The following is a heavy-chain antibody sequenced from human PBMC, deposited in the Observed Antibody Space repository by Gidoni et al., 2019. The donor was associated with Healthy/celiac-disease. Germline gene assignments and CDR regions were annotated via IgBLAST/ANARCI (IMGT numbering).Heavy chain of an antibody. CDR2: ISYDGSNK. CDR3: ARERLGKGGFDY. D-gene: IGHD1-26*01. V-gene: IGHV3-30-3*01. J-gene: IGHJ4*02. Sequence: QVQLVESGGGVVQPGRSLRLSCAASGFTFSSYAMHWVRQAPGKGREWVAVISYDGSNKYYADSVKGRFTISRDNSKNTLYLQMNSLSAEDTAVYYCARERLGKGGFDYWGQGTLVTVSS. CDR1: GFTFSSYA.